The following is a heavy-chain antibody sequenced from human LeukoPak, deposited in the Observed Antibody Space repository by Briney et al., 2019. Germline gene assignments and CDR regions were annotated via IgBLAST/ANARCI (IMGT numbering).Heavy chain of an antibody. D-gene: IGHD3-10*01. V-gene: IGHV3-30-3*01. Sequence: GRSLRLSCAASGFTFSSNAMHWVRQAPGKGLEWVAVISYDGSNKYYADSVKGRFTISRDNSKNTLYVQMNSLRAEDTAVYYCARAPDYYGSGSYYPPFDHWGQGTLVTVSS. CDR1: GFTFSSNA. CDR3: ARAPDYYGSGSYYPPFDH. CDR2: ISYDGSNK. J-gene: IGHJ4*02.